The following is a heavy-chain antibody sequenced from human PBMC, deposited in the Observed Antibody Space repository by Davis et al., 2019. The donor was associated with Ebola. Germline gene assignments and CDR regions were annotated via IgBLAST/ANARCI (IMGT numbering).Heavy chain of an antibody. CDR3: ARDLARGGYSPFDC. V-gene: IGHV3-23*01. D-gene: IGHD5-24*01. J-gene: IGHJ4*02. CDR2: LSGTGGGST. Sequence: GESLKISCAASGFTFSSYAMSWVRQAPGKGLEWVSTLSGTGGGSTYYADSVKGRFTISRDNSKNTLYLQMNSLRAEDTAVYYCARDLARGGYSPFDCWGQGSLVTVSS. CDR1: GFTFSSYA.